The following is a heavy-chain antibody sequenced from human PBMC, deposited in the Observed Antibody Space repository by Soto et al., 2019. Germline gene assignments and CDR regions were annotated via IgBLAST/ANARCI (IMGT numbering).Heavy chain of an antibody. CDR1: GGTFSSYA. D-gene: IGHD3-10*01. CDR2: IIPIFGTA. CDR3: ARVPDDEGYYFYY. Sequence: QVQLVQSGAEVKKPGSSVKVSCKASGGTFSSYAISWVRQAPGQGLEWMGGIIPIFGTANYAQKFQGRVTITADKSTSAAYMELSSLRCEDTSVYYCARVPDDEGYYFYYWGQGTLVTVSS. V-gene: IGHV1-69*06. J-gene: IGHJ4*02.